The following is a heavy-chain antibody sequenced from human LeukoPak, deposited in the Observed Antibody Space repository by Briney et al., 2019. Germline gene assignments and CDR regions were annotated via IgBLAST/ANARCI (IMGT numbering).Heavy chain of an antibody. D-gene: IGHD5-18*01. CDR2: ISGYNGNT. J-gene: IGHJ4*02. CDR3: ARDPSYGGGFDY. V-gene: IGHV1-18*01. CDR1: GYTFTSYD. Sequence: ASVKVSCKASGYTFTSYDINWVRQAPGQGLEWMGWISGYNGNTNYAQKFQGRVTMTTDTSTSTVYLELRSLRSDDTAVYYCARDPSYGGGFDYWGQGTLVTVSS.